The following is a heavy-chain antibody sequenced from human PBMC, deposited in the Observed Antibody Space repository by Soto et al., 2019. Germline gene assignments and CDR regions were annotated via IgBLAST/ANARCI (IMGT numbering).Heavy chain of an antibody. D-gene: IGHD6-13*01. CDR1: GYTFTSYG. CDR3: ATEQQLGLFDY. CDR2: ISVSNGNT. J-gene: IGHJ4*02. V-gene: IGHV1-18*01. Sequence: QVQLEQSGAEVKKPGASVKVSCKASGYTFTSYGISWVRQAPGQGLEWMGWISVSNGNTNFAQRLQGRVTMTTDTSTSIAYMELRSLRSDDTAVYYCATEQQLGLFDYWGQGTLVTVSS.